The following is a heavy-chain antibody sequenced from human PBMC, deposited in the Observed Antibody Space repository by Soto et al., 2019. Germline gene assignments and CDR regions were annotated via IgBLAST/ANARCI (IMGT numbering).Heavy chain of an antibody. CDR3: ARQSSSSWYGNAFDI. Sequence: PGESLKISCTGSGYTFATNWIAWVRQMPGKGLEWMAIIYPGDSDSRYSPSFSGQVTISADKSISTAYLQWGSLRASGTAIYYCARQSSSSWYGNAFDIWGQGTMVTVS. V-gene: IGHV5-51*01. CDR2: IYPGDSDS. D-gene: IGHD6-13*01. CDR1: GYTFATNW. J-gene: IGHJ3*02.